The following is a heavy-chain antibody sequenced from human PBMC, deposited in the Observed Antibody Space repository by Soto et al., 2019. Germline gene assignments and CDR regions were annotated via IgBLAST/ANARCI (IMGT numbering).Heavy chain of an antibody. J-gene: IGHJ4*02. D-gene: IGHD3-3*01. CDR3: ARRNGVADY. Sequence: SETLSLTCTVSGVSISSSSYYWGWIRQPPGKGLEWIGSIYYSGSTYYNPSLKSRVTISVDTSKNQFSLKLSSVTAADTAVYYCARRNGVADYWGQGTLVTVSS. V-gene: IGHV4-39*01. CDR1: GVSISSSSYY. CDR2: IYYSGST.